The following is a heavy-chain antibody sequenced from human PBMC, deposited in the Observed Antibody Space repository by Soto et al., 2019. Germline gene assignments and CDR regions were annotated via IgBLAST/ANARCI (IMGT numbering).Heavy chain of an antibody. CDR1: GYTFTSYG. Sequence: ASVKVSCKASGYTFTSYGISWVRQAPGQGLEWMGWISAYNGNTNYAQKLQGRVTIIRDTFANTAYMEMSSLRSEDTAVYFCARGAIYACYACNFDYWGQGTQVTVSS. D-gene: IGHD3-16*01. V-gene: IGHV1-18*04. J-gene: IGHJ4*02. CDR2: ISAYNGNT. CDR3: ARGAIYACYACNFDY.